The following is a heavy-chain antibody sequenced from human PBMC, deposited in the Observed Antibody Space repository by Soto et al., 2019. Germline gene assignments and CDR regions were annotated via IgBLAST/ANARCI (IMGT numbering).Heavy chain of an antibody. V-gene: IGHV3-53*01. J-gene: IGHJ5*02. D-gene: IGHD2-15*01. Sequence: GGSLRLSCAASGFAVSNTYMSWVRQAPGRGLEWVSFIYSGGTTCYADSVKGRFTISRDNSKNTLSLQMNSLRAEDTAVYYCARDCSGGSCYPALGAWGQGTLVTVSS. CDR1: GFAVSNTY. CDR3: ARDCSGGSCYPALGA. CDR2: IYSGGTT.